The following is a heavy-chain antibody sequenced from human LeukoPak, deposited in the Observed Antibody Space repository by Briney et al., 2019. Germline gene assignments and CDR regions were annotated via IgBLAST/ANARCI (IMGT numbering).Heavy chain of an antibody. V-gene: IGHV4-34*01. Sequence: PSETLSLTCAVYGGSFSGYYWSWIRQPPGKGLEWIGEINHSGSTNYNPSLKSRVTISVDTSKNQFSLKLSSVTAADTAVYYCARKVVVEWLSQDHYFDYWGQGTLVTVSS. D-gene: IGHD3-3*01. CDR2: INHSGST. CDR1: GGSFSGYY. CDR3: ARKVVVEWLSQDHYFDY. J-gene: IGHJ4*02.